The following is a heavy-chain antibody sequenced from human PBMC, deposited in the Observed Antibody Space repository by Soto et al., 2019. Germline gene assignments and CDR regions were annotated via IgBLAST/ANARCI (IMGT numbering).Heavy chain of an antibody. CDR2: ISSRSSTI. CDR3: ATVCRSLFQHLFDY. V-gene: IGHV3-11*01. J-gene: IGHJ4*02. D-gene: IGHD2-21*01. CDR1: GFTFSDYY. Sequence: GGSLRLSCVASGFTFSDYYMSWIRQATVKGLEWVAHISSRSSTIFYADSVKGRFTISRDNAKNSLYLQMNSLRPEATAAYYCATVCRSLFQHLFDYWGQGTLVPVSS.